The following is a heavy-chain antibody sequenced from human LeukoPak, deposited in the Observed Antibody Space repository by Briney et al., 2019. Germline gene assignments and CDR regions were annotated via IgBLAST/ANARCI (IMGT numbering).Heavy chain of an antibody. D-gene: IGHD6-13*01. CDR1: GFTFSSYA. CDR3: AGAAAGNFDY. J-gene: IGHJ4*02. Sequence: PGGSLRLSCVGTGFTFSSYAMSWVRQAPGKGLEWVSAISGSGGSTYYADSVKGRFTISRDNSKNTLYLQMNSLRAEDTAVYYCAGAAAGNFDYWGQGTLVTVSS. V-gene: IGHV3-23*01. CDR2: ISGSGGST.